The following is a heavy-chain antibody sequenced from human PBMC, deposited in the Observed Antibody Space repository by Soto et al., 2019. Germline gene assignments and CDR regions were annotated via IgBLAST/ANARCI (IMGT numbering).Heavy chain of an antibody. CDR3: ARGYYYDSRGYYPDY. CDR2: IKQDGREK. D-gene: IGHD3-22*01. CDR1: GFTFSNFW. V-gene: IGHV3-7*01. J-gene: IGHJ4*02. Sequence: GGSLRLSCAASGFTFSNFWMSWVRQAPEKGLEWVANIKQDGREKYSVDSVKGRFIIFRDNAKNSLYLQMNSLRAEDTAIYYCARGYYYDSRGYYPDYWGQGTLVTVSS.